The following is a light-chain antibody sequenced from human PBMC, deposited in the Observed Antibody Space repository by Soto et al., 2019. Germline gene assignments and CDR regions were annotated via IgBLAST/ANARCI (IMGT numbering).Light chain of an antibody. CDR2: DVS. CDR3: SSYTGSSTPYV. Sequence: QSALTQPASVSGSPGQSITISCTGTSSDFGGYNYVSWYQQHPGKAPKLMIYDVSNRPSGVSNRFSGSKSGNTASLTISGPQAEDEADYYCSSYTGSSTPYVFGTGTKVTVL. J-gene: IGLJ1*01. CDR1: SSDFGGYNY. V-gene: IGLV2-14*01.